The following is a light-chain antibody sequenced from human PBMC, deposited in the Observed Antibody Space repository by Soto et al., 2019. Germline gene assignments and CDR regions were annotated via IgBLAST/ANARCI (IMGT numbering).Light chain of an antibody. J-gene: IGLJ1*01. CDR3: CSYAGSSTFYV. CDR2: EGS. CDR1: SSDVGSYNL. V-gene: IGLV2-23*01. Sequence: QSALTQPASASGSPGQSITNSCTGTSSDVGSYNLVSWYQQHPGKAPKLMIYEGSKRPSGVSNRFSGSKSGNTASLTISGLQAEDEADYYCCSYAGSSTFYVFGTGTKVTVL.